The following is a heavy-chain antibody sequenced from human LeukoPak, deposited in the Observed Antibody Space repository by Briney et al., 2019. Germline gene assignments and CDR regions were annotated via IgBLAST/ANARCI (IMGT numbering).Heavy chain of an antibody. J-gene: IGHJ5*02. CDR2: IYTSGST. V-gene: IGHV4-61*02. D-gene: IGHD3-3*01. CDR1: GDSISNDNYF. Sequence: PSQTLSLTCTASGDSISNDNYFWSWIRQPAGKGLEWIGRIYTSGSTNYNPSLKSRVTISVDTSKNQFSLKLSSVTAADTAVYYCARDRRPTYDFWSGYDNWFDPWGQGTLVTVSS. CDR3: ARDRRPTYDFWSGYDNWFDP.